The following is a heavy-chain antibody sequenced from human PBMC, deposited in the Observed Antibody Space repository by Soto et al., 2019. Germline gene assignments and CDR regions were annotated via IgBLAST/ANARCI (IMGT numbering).Heavy chain of an antibody. D-gene: IGHD2-2*03. CDR1: GDFISNTTYY. Sequence: KASETLSLTCSASGDFISNTTYYWAWVRQAPGKGLEWVGSIYSSGSGTSHYNPSLKSRVTISVDTSKNQFSLKLTSVTAADTAVYYCARWIGPWGQGTLVTVSS. J-gene: IGHJ5*02. CDR2: IYSSGSGTS. V-gene: IGHV4-39*01. CDR3: ARWIGP.